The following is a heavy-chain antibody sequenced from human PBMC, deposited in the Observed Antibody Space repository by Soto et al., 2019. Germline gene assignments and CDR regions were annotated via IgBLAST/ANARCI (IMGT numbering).Heavy chain of an antibody. V-gene: IGHV4-39*01. Sequence: SETLSLTCTVSGGSISSSSYYWGWIRQPPGKGLEWIGSIYYSGSTYYNPSLKSRVTISVDTSKNQFSLKLSSVTAADTAVYYCARHNTRFGAIDGSPYYYYYMDVWGKGTTVTVSS. CDR3: ARHNTRFGAIDGSPYYYYYMDV. CDR2: IYYSGST. J-gene: IGHJ6*03. D-gene: IGHD3-10*01. CDR1: GGSISSSSYY.